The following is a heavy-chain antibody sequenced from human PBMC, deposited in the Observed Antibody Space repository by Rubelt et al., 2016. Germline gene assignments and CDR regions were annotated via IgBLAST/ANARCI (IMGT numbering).Heavy chain of an antibody. J-gene: IGHJ6*02. V-gene: IGHV1-69*04. CDR3: ASEKRITMIVVEGWGGWYYGMDV. CDR2: IIPILGIA. Sequence: PGQGLEWMGRIIPILGIANYAQKFQGRVTITADKSTSTAYMELSSLRSEDTAVYYCASEKRITMIVVEGWGGWYYGMDVWGQGTTVTVSS. D-gene: IGHD3-22*01.